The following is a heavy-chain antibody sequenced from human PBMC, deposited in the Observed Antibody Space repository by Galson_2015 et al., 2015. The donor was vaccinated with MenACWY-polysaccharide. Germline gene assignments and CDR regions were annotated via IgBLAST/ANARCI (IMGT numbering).Heavy chain of an antibody. CDR3: ARGGTGSLAID. V-gene: IGHV1-3*01. Sequence: SVKVSCKASGYTFKSYAIHWVRQAPGQRLEWMGWINVDRGNTKYSQRFQGRVSITRDTSASTAYMELGGLRSEDTAVYYCARGGTGSLAIDWGQGTLVTVSS. J-gene: IGHJ4*02. CDR1: GYTFKSYA. D-gene: IGHD7-27*01. CDR2: INVDRGNT.